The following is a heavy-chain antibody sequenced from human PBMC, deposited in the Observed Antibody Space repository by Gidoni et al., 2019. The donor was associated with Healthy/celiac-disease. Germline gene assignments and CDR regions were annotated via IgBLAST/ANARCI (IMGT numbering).Heavy chain of an antibody. CDR1: GGPISSGGDA. CDR3: AREGRSSRWFDP. CDR2: IYHSGST. V-gene: IGHV4-30-2*01. J-gene: IGHJ5*02. D-gene: IGHD3-10*01. Sequence: QLQLQESGSGLVKPSTTLSLTCAVSGGPISSGGDAWSWIRQPPGKCLAWIGYIYHSGSTYYNPSLKSRVIISVDRSKNQFSLKLSSVTAADTAVYYCAREGRSSRWFDPLGQGTLVTVSS.